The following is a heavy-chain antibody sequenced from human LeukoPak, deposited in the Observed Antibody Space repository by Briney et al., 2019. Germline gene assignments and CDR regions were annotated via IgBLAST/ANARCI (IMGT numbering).Heavy chain of an antibody. J-gene: IGHJ4*02. CDR3: ARHGQNDGYPLDY. CDR2: IHYSGST. V-gene: IGHV4-59*08. CDR1: GDSISGYY. Sequence: SETLSLTCTVSGDSISGYYWSWIRQPPGKGLEWIAYIHYSGSTNYNPPLKSRLTISVDTSKNQHSLKLNSMTDADTAVYYCARHGQNDGYPLDYWGQGTLVSVSS. D-gene: IGHD5-24*01.